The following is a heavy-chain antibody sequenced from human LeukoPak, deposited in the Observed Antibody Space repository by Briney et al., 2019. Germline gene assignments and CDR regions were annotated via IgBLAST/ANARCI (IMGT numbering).Heavy chain of an antibody. D-gene: IGHD6-19*01. V-gene: IGHV4-59*01. CDR3: ARVGYTSGWTKTYFDS. CDR1: SGSISRCY. CDR2: IYSSGST. J-gene: IGHJ4*02. Sequence: SETLSLTCTVSSGSISRCYWSWIRQSPGKGLEWIGYIYSSGSTNYNPSLKSRVTISIDTSKNQFSLRLSSVTAADTAVYYCARVGYTSGWTKTYFDSWGQGTLVTVSS.